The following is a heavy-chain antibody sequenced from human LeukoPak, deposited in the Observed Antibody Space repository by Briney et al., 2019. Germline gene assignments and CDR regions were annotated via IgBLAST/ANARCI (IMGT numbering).Heavy chain of an antibody. CDR2: ISSNGGST. D-gene: IGHD6-13*01. CDR3: ATDISTTWYDY. Sequence: GGSLRLSCAASGFTFSSYAMHWVRQAPGKGLEYVSAISSNGGSTYYANSVKGRFTTSRDNSKNTLYLQMGSLRAEDMAVYYCATDISTTWYDYWGQGTLVTVSS. CDR1: GFTFSSYA. J-gene: IGHJ4*02. V-gene: IGHV3-64*01.